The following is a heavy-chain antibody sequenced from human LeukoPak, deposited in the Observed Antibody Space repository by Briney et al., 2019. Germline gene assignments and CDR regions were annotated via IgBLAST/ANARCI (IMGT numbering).Heavy chain of an antibody. J-gene: IGHJ5*02. D-gene: IGHD4-17*01. CDR1: GFTFSDYY. Sequence: PGGSLRLSCAASGFTFSDYYMSWIRQAPGKGLEWVSYISSSGSTIYYADSVEGRFTISRDNAKNSLYLQMNSLRAEDTAVYYCAVSATVTTFDPWGQGTLVTVSS. CDR3: AVSATVTTFDP. V-gene: IGHV3-11*01. CDR2: ISSSGSTI.